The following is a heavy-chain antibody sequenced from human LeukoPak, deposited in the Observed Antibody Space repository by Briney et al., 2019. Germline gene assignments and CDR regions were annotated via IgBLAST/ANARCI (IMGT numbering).Heavy chain of an antibody. Sequence: SETLSLTYAVSGGSFRGYRWSWIRQTPGKGLEWIGEVSQSGGASYNPSLKSRVTISVETSKNHFSLKLNSVTAADTAMYYCAGSYGGNAVGPFDIWGQGTTVIVSS. J-gene: IGHJ3*02. CDR2: VSQSGGA. CDR3: AGSYGGNAVGPFDI. CDR1: GGSFRGYR. V-gene: IGHV4-34*01. D-gene: IGHD4-23*01.